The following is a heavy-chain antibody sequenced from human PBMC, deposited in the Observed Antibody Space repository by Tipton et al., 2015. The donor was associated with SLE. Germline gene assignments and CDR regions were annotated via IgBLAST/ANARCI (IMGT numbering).Heavy chain of an antibody. CDR3: ARVPVARHYFDY. CDR1: GGSINRGDYY. CDR2: FYDGGST. V-gene: IGHV4-39*07. J-gene: IGHJ4*02. Sequence: TLSLTCTVSGGSINRGDYYWVWIRQPPGKGLEWIGSFYDGGSTYYNPSLKSRVAISADTSKNQFSLKLRSVTAADTAVYYCARVPVARHYFDYWGQGTLVTVSP. D-gene: IGHD2-15*01.